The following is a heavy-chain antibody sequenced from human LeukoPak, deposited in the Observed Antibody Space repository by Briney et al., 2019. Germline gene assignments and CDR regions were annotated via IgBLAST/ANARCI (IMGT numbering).Heavy chain of an antibody. CDR1: GFTFDDYA. V-gene: IGHV3-9*01. D-gene: IGHD5-12*01. J-gene: IGHJ3*02. Sequence: GGSLRLSCAASGFTFDDYAMHWVRQAPGKGLERVSGISWNSGSIGYADSVKGRFTISRDNAKNSLYLQMNSLRAEDTALYYCAKGRDLVATIGRDAFDIWGQGTMVTVSS. CDR3: AKGRDLVATIGRDAFDI. CDR2: ISWNSGSI.